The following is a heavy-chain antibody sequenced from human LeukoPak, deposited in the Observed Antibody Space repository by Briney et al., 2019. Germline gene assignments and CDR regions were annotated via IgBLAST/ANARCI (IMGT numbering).Heavy chain of an antibody. CDR3: ARENCSSTSCYFDY. CDR2: IYYSGST. J-gene: IGHJ4*02. D-gene: IGHD2-2*01. Sequence: ASETLSLTCTVSGGSISSYYWSWIRQPPGKGLEWIGYIYYSGSTNYSPSLKSRVTISVDTSKNQFSLKLSSVTAADTAVYYCARENCSSTSCYFDYWGQGTLVTVSS. CDR1: GGSISSYY. V-gene: IGHV4-59*01.